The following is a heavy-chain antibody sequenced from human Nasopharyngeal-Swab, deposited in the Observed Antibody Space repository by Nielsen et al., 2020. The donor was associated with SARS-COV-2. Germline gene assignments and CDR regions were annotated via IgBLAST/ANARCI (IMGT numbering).Heavy chain of an antibody. CDR3: ATGSITGTVIYAFAF. Sequence: ASVNVSCKVSGYTLPEVAIHWVRQAPGKGPEWMGGFDPADGEKIYAQKFQGRVTITVHSSTDTAYMELSSLRSDDTAMYYCATGSITGTVIYAFAFWGQGTMVTVSS. CDR2: FDPADGEK. CDR1: GYTLPEVA. V-gene: IGHV1-24*01. D-gene: IGHD1/OR15-1a*01. J-gene: IGHJ3*01.